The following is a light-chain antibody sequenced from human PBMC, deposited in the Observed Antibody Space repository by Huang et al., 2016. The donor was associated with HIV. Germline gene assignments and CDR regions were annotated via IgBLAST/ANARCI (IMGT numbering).Light chain of an antibody. V-gene: IGKV1-5*03. Sequence: DIQMTQSPSTLSASVGDRVTITCRASQTISSWLAWYRQKPGKAPKLLIYKASDLESGVPSRFSGSGSGTEFTLTITSLQPDDVGTYYCQQYNTYPWTFGQGTKVEIK. CDR2: KAS. CDR3: QQYNTYPWT. CDR1: QTISSW. J-gene: IGKJ1*01.